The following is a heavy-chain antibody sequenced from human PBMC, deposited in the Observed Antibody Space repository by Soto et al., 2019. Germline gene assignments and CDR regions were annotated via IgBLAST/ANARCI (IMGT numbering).Heavy chain of an antibody. CDR3: AKLLTPGIAAAGTPLNFDY. D-gene: IGHD6-13*01. CDR2: IIPIFGTA. V-gene: IGHV1-69*12. J-gene: IGHJ4*02. Sequence: QVQLVQSGAEVKKPGSSVKVSCKASGGTFSSYAISWVRQAPGQGLEWMGGIIPIFGTANYAQKFQGRVTITADEXXSXAXXELSSLRSEDTAVYYCAKLLTPGIAAAGTPLNFDYWGQGTLVTVSS. CDR1: GGTFSSYA.